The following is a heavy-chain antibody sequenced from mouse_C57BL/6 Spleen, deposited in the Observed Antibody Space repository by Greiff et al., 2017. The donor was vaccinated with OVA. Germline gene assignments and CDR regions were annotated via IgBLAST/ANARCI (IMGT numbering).Heavy chain of an antibody. CDR2: ISSGSSTI. D-gene: IGHD2-4*01. CDR3: ARPYDYDRDWFAY. Sequence: EVHLVESGGGLVKPGGSLKLSCAASGFTFSDYGMHWVRQAPEKGLEWVAYISSGSSTIYYADTVKGRFTISRDNAKNTLFLQLTSLRSEDTAMYYCARPYDYDRDWFAYWGQGTLVTVAA. J-gene: IGHJ3*01. V-gene: IGHV5-17*01. CDR1: GFTFSDYG.